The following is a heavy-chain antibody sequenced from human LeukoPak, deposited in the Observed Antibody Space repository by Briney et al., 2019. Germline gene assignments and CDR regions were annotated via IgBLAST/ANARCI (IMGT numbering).Heavy chain of an antibody. Sequence: PSETLSLTCAVYGGSFSGYYWSWIRQPPGKGLEWIGEINHSGSTNYNPSLKSRVTISVDTSKNQFSLKLSSVTAADTAVYYCARRGGAGSLYYYYYYMDVWGKGTTVTVSS. J-gene: IGHJ6*03. CDR3: ARRGGAGSLYYYYYYMDV. D-gene: IGHD3-10*01. CDR1: GGSFSGYY. CDR2: INHSGST. V-gene: IGHV4-34*01.